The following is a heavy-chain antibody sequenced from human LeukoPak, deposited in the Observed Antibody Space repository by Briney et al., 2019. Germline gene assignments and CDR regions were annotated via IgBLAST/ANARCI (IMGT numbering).Heavy chain of an antibody. CDR1: GGSISSGGYC. J-gene: IGHJ4*02. Sequence: SETLSLTCTVPGGSISSGGYCWSWIRQHPGKGLEWIGYIYYSGSSYYNPSLKSRVTISVDTSKNQFSMKLSSVTAADTAVYYCARTAALDYGDYAPYFDYWGQGTLVTVSS. CDR2: IYYSGSS. V-gene: IGHV4-31*03. D-gene: IGHD4-17*01. CDR3: ARTAALDYGDYAPYFDY.